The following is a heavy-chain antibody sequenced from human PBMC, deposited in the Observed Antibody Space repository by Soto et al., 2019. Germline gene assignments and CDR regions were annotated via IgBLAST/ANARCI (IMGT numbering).Heavy chain of an antibody. CDR1: GFSLSTSGVG. CDR2: IYWNDDK. D-gene: IGHD1-20*01. V-gene: IGHV2-5*01. J-gene: IGHJ5*02. Sequence: SGPTLVNPTQTLTLTCSFSGFSLSTSGVGVGWIRQPPGKALEWLAVIYWNDDKYYSPSLEGRLIIAKDTSKNQVVLTMTNMDPVDTATYYCAHRRYVITLHLRETWFAPWGQGTLVTVSS. CDR3: AHRRYVITLHLRETWFAP.